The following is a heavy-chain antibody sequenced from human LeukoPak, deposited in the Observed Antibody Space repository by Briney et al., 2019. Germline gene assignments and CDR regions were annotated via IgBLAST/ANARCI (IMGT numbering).Heavy chain of an antibody. CDR2: INHSGST. Sequence: SETLSLTCAVYGGSFSGYYWSWIRQPPGKGLEWIGEINHSGSTNYNPSLKSRVTVSVDTSKNQFSLKLSSVTAADTAVYYCAGELSNYYYFDYWGQGTLVTVSS. V-gene: IGHV4-34*01. D-gene: IGHD4-11*01. J-gene: IGHJ4*02. CDR1: GGSFSGYY. CDR3: AGELSNYYYFDY.